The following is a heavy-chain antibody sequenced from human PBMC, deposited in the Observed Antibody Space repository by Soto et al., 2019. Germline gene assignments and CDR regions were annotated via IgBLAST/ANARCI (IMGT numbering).Heavy chain of an antibody. V-gene: IGHV4-34*01. CDR1: GGSFSGYY. J-gene: IGHJ6*02. CDR3: ATSRPGIAAAHYYYGMDV. CDR2: INHSGST. D-gene: IGHD6-13*01. Sequence: QVQLQQWGAGLLKPSETLSLTCAVYGGSFSGYYWSWIRQPPGKGLEWIGEINHSGSTNYNPSLKSRVTISVDTSKNLFSLKLSSVTAADTAVYYCATSRPGIAAAHYYYGMDVWGQGTTVTVSS.